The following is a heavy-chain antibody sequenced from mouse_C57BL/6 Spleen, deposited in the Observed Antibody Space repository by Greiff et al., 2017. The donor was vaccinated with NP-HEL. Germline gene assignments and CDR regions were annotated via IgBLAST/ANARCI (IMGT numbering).Heavy chain of an antibody. D-gene: IGHD2-3*01. CDR1: GYSITSGYY. CDR2: ISYDGSN. CDR3: ARDEGGYYVAWFAY. Sequence: EVQLQESGPGLVKPSQSLSLTCSVTGYSITSGYYWNWIRQFPGNKLEWMGYISYDGSNNYNPSLKNRIPITRDTSKNQFFLKLNSVTTEDTATYYCARDEGGYYVAWFAYWGQGTLVTVSA. V-gene: IGHV3-6*01. J-gene: IGHJ3*01.